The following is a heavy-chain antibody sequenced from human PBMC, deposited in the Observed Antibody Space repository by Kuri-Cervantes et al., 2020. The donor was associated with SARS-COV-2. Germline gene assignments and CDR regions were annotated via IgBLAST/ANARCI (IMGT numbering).Heavy chain of an antibody. CDR1: GFTFSSYA. Sequence: GESLKISCAASGFTFSSYAMSWVRQAPGKGLEWVSAISGSGGSTYCADSVKGRFTISRDNSKNTLYLQMNSLRAEDTAVYYCAKAYWNYNYFDYWGQGTLVTVSS. CDR3: AKAYWNYNYFDY. CDR2: ISGSGGST. J-gene: IGHJ4*02. D-gene: IGHD1-7*01. V-gene: IGHV3-23*01.